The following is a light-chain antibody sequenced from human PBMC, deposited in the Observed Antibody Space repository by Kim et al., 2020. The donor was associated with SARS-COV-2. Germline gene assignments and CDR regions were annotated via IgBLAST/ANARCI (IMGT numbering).Light chain of an antibody. J-gene: IGKJ2*01. Sequence: LSASRGDRVTITCRASQNIHSWLAWYQQKPGKAPKLLIYKASNLQTGVPSRFSGSGSGTEFTLTISSLQPDDFATYYCQHYDGYYTFGQGTKLEI. CDR2: KAS. CDR3: QHYDGYYT. CDR1: QNIHSW. V-gene: IGKV1-5*03.